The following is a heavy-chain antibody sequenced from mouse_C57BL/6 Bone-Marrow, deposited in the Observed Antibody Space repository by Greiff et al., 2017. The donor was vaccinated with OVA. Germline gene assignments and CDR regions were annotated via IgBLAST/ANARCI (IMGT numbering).Heavy chain of an antibody. D-gene: IGHD2-2*01. J-gene: IGHJ2*01. CDR1: GYSFTDYN. CDR2: INPNYGTT. CDR3: ARWGGYDPLFDY. V-gene: IGHV1-39*01. Sequence: VHVKQSGPELVKPGASVKISCKASGYSFTDYNMNWVKQSNGKSLEWIGVINPNYGTTSYNQKFKGKATLTVDQSSSTAYMQLNSLTSEDSAVYYCARWGGYDPLFDYWGQGTTLTVSS.